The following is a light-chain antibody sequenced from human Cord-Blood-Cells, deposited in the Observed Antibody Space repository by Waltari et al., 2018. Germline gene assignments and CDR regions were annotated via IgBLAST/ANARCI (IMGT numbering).Light chain of an antibody. J-gene: IGKJ5*01. CDR3: QQYGSSPT. V-gene: IGKV3-20*01. CDR1: QSVSSSY. Sequence: EIVLTQSPGTLSLSPGERATLSCRASQSVSSSYLAWYQQKPGQAPRLLIYGASSRATGIPDRFSGSGDGTDFTLTISRLEPEDFAVYYCQQYGSSPTFGQGTRLEIK. CDR2: GAS.